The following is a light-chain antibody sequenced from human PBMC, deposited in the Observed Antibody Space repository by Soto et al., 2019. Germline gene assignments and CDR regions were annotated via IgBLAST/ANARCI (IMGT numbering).Light chain of an antibody. Sequence: DIQMTQSPSTLSASVGDRVTITCRASQSTSSWLAWYQQKPGKAPKLLIYDASSLESGVPSRFSGSGSGTEFTLTISSLQPDDFATYYCQHHRAFGQGTKVEIK. CDR2: DAS. CDR3: QHHRA. CDR1: QSTSSW. V-gene: IGKV1-5*01. J-gene: IGKJ1*01.